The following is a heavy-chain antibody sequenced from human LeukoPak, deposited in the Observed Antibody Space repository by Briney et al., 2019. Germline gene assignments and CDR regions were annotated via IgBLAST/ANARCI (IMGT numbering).Heavy chain of an antibody. CDR2: KKGDGSEK. V-gene: IGHV3-7*03. CDR1: GFTFSYYW. CDR3: AREAAY. D-gene: IGHD6-25*01. Sequence: GGSLRLSCATSGFTFSYYWMTWVRQAPGKGLEWLANKKGDGSEKNYVASMKGRFTISRDNVNNSLYLQLNNLRVEDTAMYYCAREAAYWGQGTRVTVSS. J-gene: IGHJ4*02.